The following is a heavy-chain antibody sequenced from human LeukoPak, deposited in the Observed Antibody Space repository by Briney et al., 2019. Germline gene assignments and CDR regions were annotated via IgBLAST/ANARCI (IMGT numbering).Heavy chain of an antibody. CDR1: GYTFSGHY. Sequence: GASVKVSCKASGYTFSGHYINWVRQAPGQGLEWMGWVNPSSGATTFAQKFQGRVTMTRDTSISTAYMELSSLTSDDTAVYYCARGRNTYSSGWYEEPKHDYWGQGTLVTVSS. V-gene: IGHV1-2*02. J-gene: IGHJ4*02. CDR3: ARGRNTYSSGWYEEPKHDY. CDR2: VNPSSGAT. D-gene: IGHD6-19*01.